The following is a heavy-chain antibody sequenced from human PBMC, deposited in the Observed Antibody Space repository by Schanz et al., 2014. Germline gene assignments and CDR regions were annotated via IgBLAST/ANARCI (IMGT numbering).Heavy chain of an antibody. CDR3: AKSYDTSGYSGFDY. Sequence: QVQLVESGGGVVQPGRSLRLSCAGSGFSFSDYGMHWVRQAPGRGLEWVAVISYHGSERYYADSVKGRFTISRDNSKTTLYLQMNRLRTEDAAMYVCAKSYDTSGYSGFDYWGQGTLVTVSS. CDR1: GFSFSDYG. CDR2: ISYHGSER. V-gene: IGHV3-30*18. J-gene: IGHJ4*02. D-gene: IGHD3-22*01.